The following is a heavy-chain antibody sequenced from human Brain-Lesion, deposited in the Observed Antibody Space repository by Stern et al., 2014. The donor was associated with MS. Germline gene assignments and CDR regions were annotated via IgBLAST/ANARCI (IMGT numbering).Heavy chain of an antibody. CDR2: ISARGGPT. V-gene: IGHV3-23*04. D-gene: IGHD6-19*01. CDR1: GFSFSTYA. CDR3: AKWPHHIAVAGTRYFQH. Sequence: EVQLEESGGGLVQPGGSLRLSCAASGFSFSTYAMSWVRQTPGKGLQWVSAISARGGPTYYADSVKGRFTIARDNSKNTLYLQMDSLRADDTAVYYCAKWPHHIAVAGTRYFQHWGQGTLVTVSS. J-gene: IGHJ1*01.